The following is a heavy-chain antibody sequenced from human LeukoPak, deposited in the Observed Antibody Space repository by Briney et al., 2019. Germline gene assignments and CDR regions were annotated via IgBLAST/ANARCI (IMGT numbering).Heavy chain of an antibody. V-gene: IGHV4-59*01. D-gene: IGHD3-9*01. J-gene: IGHJ4*02. CDR2: IYYSGST. Sequence: PSETLSLTCTVSGGSISSYYWSWIRQPPGKGLEWIGYIYYSGSTNYNPSLKSRVTISVDTSKNQFSLKLSSVTAADTAVYYCARYGYDILTGYYKGSFDYWGQGTLVTVSS. CDR1: GGSISSYY. CDR3: ARYGYDILTGYYKGSFDY.